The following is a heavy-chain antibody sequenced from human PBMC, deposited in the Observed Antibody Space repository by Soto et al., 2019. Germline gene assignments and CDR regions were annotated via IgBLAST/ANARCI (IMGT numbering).Heavy chain of an antibody. CDR3: ASLRNFGY. J-gene: IGHJ4*02. Sequence: GGSLRLSCAASGFTFDDYVMHWVRQTPEKGLEWVSSISWNSNTIAYADSVKGRFTISRDNAKNSLYLQMNSLRTEDTALYYCASLRNFGYWGQATLVTVSS. V-gene: IGHV3-9*01. D-gene: IGHD3-16*01. CDR2: ISWNSNTI. CDR1: GFTFDDYV.